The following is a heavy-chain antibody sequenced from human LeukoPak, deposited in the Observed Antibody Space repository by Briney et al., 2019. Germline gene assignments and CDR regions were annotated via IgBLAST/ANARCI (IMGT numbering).Heavy chain of an antibody. CDR3: ARHEVVVVPTTRTSYYYYYMDV. CDR1: GYRFTSYW. V-gene: IGHV5-51*01. J-gene: IGHJ6*03. Sequence: GESLQISCKGSGYRFTSYWIGWVRQMPGKGLEWMGIIYPGDSDTTYSPSFQGQVTISADKSISTAYLQWSSLKASDAAIYYCARHEVVVVPTTRTSYYYYYMDVWGKGTTVTVSS. D-gene: IGHD2-2*01. CDR2: IYPGDSDT.